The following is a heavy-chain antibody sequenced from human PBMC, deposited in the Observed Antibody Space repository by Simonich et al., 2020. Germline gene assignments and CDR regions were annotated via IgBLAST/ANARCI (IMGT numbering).Heavy chain of an antibody. Sequence: QVQLVESGGGVVQPGRSLRLSCAASGFTFSSYAMHWVRQAPGKGLEWVAVKSYDGSNKYYAYSVKGRFTISRDKSKNTLYLQMNSLRAEDTAVYYCAREGAGNDAFDIWGQGTMVTVSS. CDR1: GFTFSSYA. CDR3: AREGAGNDAFDI. CDR2: KSYDGSNK. J-gene: IGHJ3*02. D-gene: IGHD1-26*01. V-gene: IGHV3-30*07.